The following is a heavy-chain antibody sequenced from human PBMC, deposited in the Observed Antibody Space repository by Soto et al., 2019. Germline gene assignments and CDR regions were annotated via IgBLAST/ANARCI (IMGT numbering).Heavy chain of an antibody. CDR1: GYSFSRYW. CDR3: ARTSAAGKYYYGMDV. J-gene: IGHJ6*02. Sequence: GESLKISCKTSGYSFSRYWIGWVRQMPGKGLEWMGIIYPGDSDTRYSPSFQGQVTISADKSISTAYLQWSSLKASDTAMYYCARTSAAGKYYYGMDVWGQGTKVTVYS. CDR2: IYPGDSDT. D-gene: IGHD6-13*01. V-gene: IGHV5-51*01.